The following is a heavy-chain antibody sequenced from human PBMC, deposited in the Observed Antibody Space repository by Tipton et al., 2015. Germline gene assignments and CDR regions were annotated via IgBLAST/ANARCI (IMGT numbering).Heavy chain of an antibody. D-gene: IGHD3-10*01. CDR2: IRSKANTYAT. CDR3: ARHSDVSGSYYTYWYIDL. V-gene: IGHV3-73*01. Sequence: SLRLSCAASGFTFSDSSMHWVRQASGKGLEWVGQIRSKANTYATAYAASVKGRFTISRDDSKNTAYLQMNSLRTEDTAVYYCARHSDVSGSYYTYWYIDLWGRVTLVTVSS. J-gene: IGHJ2*01. CDR1: GFTFSDSS.